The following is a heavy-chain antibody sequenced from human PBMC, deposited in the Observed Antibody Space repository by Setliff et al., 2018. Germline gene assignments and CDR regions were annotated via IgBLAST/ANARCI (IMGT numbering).Heavy chain of an antibody. CDR2: IYHSGST. D-gene: IGHD1-26*01. CDR3: ARSSYSGSYLNV. Sequence: PSETLSLTCAVYGGSFSGYYRSWIRQPPGKGLEWIGEIYHSGSTKYNPSLKSRVTISVDKSKNQFSLKLSSVTAADTAVYYCARSSYSGSYLNVWGQGTTVTVSS. CDR1: GGSFSGYY. V-gene: IGHV4-34*01. J-gene: IGHJ6*02.